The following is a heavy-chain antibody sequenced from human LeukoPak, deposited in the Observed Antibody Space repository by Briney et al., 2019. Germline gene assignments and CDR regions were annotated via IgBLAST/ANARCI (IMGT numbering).Heavy chain of an antibody. CDR2: ISSTDAGT. CDR1: GFSLSSYA. V-gene: IGHV3-23*01. CDR3: ARADWDTAMIDY. Sequence: GGSLRLSCAASGFSLSSYAMSWVRQAPGKGLEWVSAISSTDAGTYHADSVRGRFTISRDSSKNTLYLQMNSLRAEDTAVYYCARADWDTAMIDYWGQGTLVTVSS. D-gene: IGHD5-18*01. J-gene: IGHJ4*02.